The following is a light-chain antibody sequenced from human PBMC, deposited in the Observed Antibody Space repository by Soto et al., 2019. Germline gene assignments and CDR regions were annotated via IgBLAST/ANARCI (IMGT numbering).Light chain of an antibody. V-gene: IGKV1-5*01. Sequence: DIQMTQSPSTLSASVGDRVTITCRANQSISRLLAWYQQKSGIAPKLLIYDASSLESGAPSGFSGSGSGTELTLTITSLQPDDFATYYCQQYFSSPVTFGQGTKLEIK. CDR2: DAS. CDR3: QQYFSSPVT. CDR1: QSISRL. J-gene: IGKJ2*01.